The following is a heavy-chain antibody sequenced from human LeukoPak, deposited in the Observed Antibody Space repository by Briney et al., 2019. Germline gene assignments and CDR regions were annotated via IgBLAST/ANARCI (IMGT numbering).Heavy chain of an antibody. CDR3: ARDVALSTYHFDSSGLLDY. D-gene: IGHD3-22*01. CDR2: ISSSSTI. V-gene: IGHV3-48*04. Sequence: GGSLRLSCAASGFSFSSYIMNWVRQAPGKGLEWVSHISSSSTIYYADSVKGRFTISRDNAKNSLSLQMNSLRGDDTAVYCCARDVALSTYHFDSSGLLDYWGQGTLVTVSS. CDR1: GFSFSSYI. J-gene: IGHJ4*02.